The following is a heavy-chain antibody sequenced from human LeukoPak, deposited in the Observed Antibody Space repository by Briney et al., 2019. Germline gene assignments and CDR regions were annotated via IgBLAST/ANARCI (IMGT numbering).Heavy chain of an antibody. J-gene: IGHJ4*02. D-gene: IGHD6-19*01. CDR1: GFTFSDYY. CDR3: ARDESEYAVAGTSFDY. CDR2: ISSSGSTI. Sequence: GGSLRLSCAASGFTFSDYYMSWIRQAPGKGLEWLLYISSSGSTIYYADSVKGRFTISRDNAKNSLYLQMNSLRAEDTAVYYCARDESEYAVAGTSFDYWGQGTLVTVSS. V-gene: IGHV3-11*01.